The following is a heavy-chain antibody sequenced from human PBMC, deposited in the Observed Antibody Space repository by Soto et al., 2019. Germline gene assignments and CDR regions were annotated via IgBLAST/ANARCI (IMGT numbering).Heavy chain of an antibody. V-gene: IGHV4-30-2*01. CDR3: ARVHYYDSSGYYYTLFDP. Sequence: SETLSLTCAVSGGSISSGGYSWSWIRQPPGKGLEWIGYIYHSGSTYYNPSLKSRVTISVDRSKNQLSLKLSSVTAADTAVYYCARVHYYDSSGYYYTLFDPWGQGTLVTVSS. CDR1: GGSISSGGYS. CDR2: IYHSGST. D-gene: IGHD3-22*01. J-gene: IGHJ5*02.